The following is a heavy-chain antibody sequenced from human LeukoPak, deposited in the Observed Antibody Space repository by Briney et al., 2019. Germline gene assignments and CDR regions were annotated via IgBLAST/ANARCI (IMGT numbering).Heavy chain of an antibody. D-gene: IGHD1-26*01. CDR1: GGSISSYY. CDR2: IYYSGST. V-gene: IGHV4-59*01. Sequence: SETLSLTCTASGGSISSYYWSWIRQPPGKGLEWIGYIYYSGSTNYNPSLKSRVTISVDTSKNQFSLKLSSVTAADTAVYYCASSSGSYSFGYWGQGTLVTVSS. J-gene: IGHJ4*02. CDR3: ASSSGSYSFGY.